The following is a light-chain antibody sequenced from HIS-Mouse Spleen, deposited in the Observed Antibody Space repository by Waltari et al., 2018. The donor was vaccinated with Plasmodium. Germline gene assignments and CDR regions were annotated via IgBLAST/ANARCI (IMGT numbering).Light chain of an antibody. J-gene: IGKJ3*01. CDR3: QQYNNWSFT. CDR1: QSVSSN. Sequence: EIVMTQSPATLSVSPGERATLSCRASQSVSSNLAWYQQKPGQAPRLLIYGASTRAPGIPARFSGSGSGNEFTLPIRSLQSEDFAVYYCQQYNNWSFTFGPGTKVDIK. V-gene: IGKV3-15*01. CDR2: GAS.